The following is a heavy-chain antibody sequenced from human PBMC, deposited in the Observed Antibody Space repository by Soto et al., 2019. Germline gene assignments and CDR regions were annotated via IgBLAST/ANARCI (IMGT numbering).Heavy chain of an antibody. V-gene: IGHV3-48*01. CDR1: GFTFSSYS. CDR3: ARETQRIDRFEP. Sequence: EVQLVESGGGLVQPGGSLRLSCAASGFTFSSYSMNWVRQAPGKGLEWVSYISSSSSTIYYADSVKGRFTISRDNAKNSLYLQMTGLRAEETTVYYWARETQRIDRFEPWGQGILVTVSS. J-gene: IGHJ5*02. CDR2: ISSSSSTI. D-gene: IGHD2-15*01.